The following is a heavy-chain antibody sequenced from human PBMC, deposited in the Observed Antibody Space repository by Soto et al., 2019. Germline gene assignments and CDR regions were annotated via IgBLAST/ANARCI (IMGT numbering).Heavy chain of an antibody. D-gene: IGHD2-2*01. CDR1: GGSITSSNYH. CDR3: SRLTNARPGDD. J-gene: IGHJ4*02. V-gene: IGHV4-39*01. Sequence: PSETLSLTCTVSGGSITSSNYHWGWSRQPPGKGLEWIGTIYYSGNTYYNPSLKSRVTMSMDASKNQFSLTLGSVAVADTAVYYCSRLTNARPGDDWGQGTLVTVSS. CDR2: IYYSGNT.